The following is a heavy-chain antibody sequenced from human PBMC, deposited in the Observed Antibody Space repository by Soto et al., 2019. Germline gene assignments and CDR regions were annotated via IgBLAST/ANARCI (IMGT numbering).Heavy chain of an antibody. J-gene: IGHJ4*02. D-gene: IGHD4-17*01. CDR2: VFHGGNT. CDR3: VRNTVTTGRVYFEY. Sequence: SETLSLTCSVSVYSISRGYYWVWIRHPPGKDLDWLGSVFHGGNTYYNPSLKSPVTISLDTSKNQFSLRLASVNAADTALYYCVRNTVTTGRVYFEYWGQGIIVTVSS. V-gene: IGHV4-38-2*01. CDR1: VYSISRGYY.